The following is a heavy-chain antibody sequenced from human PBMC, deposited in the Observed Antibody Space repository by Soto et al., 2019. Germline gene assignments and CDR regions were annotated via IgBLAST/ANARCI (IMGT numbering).Heavy chain of an antibody. Sequence: EVQLLESGGGLVQPGESLRLSCAASGFTFSSYAMSWVRQAPGKGLEWVSSISGSGGSTFYVDSVKGRFTTSRDNSKSTVYLQMNSLRAEDTAVYYCAREGPSNYGDYVPGVRFDIWGQGTMVTVSS. CDR1: GFTFSSYA. V-gene: IGHV3-23*01. CDR3: AREGPSNYGDYVPGVRFDI. CDR2: ISGSGGST. D-gene: IGHD4-17*01. J-gene: IGHJ3*02.